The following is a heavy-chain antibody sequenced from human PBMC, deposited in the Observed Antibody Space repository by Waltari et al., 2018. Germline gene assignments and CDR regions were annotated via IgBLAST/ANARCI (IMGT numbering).Heavy chain of an antibody. V-gene: IGHV5-51*01. Sequence: GKGLEWMGIIYPGDSDTRYSPSFQGQVTISADKSISTAYLQWSSLKASDTAMYYCARVLYNWNWGAWGQGTLVTVSS. CDR2: IYPGDSDT. CDR3: ARVLYNWNWGA. D-gene: IGHD1-7*01. J-gene: IGHJ5*02.